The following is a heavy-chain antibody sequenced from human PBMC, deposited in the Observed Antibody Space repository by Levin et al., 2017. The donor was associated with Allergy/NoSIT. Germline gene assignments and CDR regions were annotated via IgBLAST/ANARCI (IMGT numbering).Heavy chain of an antibody. Sequence: RSQTLSLTCSVSGGSITSSTYYWGWIRQPPGKGLEWIGNIYYRGSAYYNPSLKSRVTISVDTSKNQFSLKLNSVSAADTAVYYCARTRWLWFGDREDYWGQGTLVTVSS. V-gene: IGHV4-39*01. D-gene: IGHD3-10*01. CDR1: GGSITSSTYY. CDR2: IYYRGSA. J-gene: IGHJ4*02. CDR3: ARTRWLWFGDREDY.